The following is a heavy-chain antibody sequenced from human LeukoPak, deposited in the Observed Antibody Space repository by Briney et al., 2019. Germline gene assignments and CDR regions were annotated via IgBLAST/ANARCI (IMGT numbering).Heavy chain of an antibody. CDR3: ARDGGSSWYFDY. CDR1: GFTFSTYA. D-gene: IGHD6-13*01. V-gene: IGHV3-11*04. J-gene: IGHJ4*02. Sequence: GGSLRLSCAASGFTFSTYAVSWVRQAPGKGLEWISSINPTGGSTNYADSVKGRFTISRDNAKNSLYLQMSSLRAEDTAVYYCARDGGSSWYFDYWGQGTLVTVSS. CDR2: INPTGGST.